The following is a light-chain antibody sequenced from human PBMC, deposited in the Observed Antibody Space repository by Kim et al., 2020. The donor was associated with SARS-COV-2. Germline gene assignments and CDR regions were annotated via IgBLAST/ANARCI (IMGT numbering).Light chain of an antibody. J-gene: IGKJ1*01. V-gene: IGKV1-39*01. CDR2: SAS. CDR3: QQNYSTPWT. CDR1: QTINSY. Sequence: DIQMTQSPSSLSASVGDRVTITCRASQTINSYLNWYRQKPGRAPNLLIYSASNLQSGVPSRFSGGGSGTDFSHTINSLQPEDFATYYCQQNYSTPWTFGLGTKVDIK.